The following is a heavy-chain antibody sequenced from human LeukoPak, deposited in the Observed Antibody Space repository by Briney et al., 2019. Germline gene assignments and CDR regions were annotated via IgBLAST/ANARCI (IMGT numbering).Heavy chain of an antibody. CDR3: ASPIVGATTIDY. V-gene: IGHV3-21*01. D-gene: IGHD1-26*01. CDR1: GFTFSSYS. Sequence: GGSLRLSCAASGFTFSSYSMNWVRQAPGKGLEWVSSISSSSSYIYYADSVKGRFTISRDNAKNSLYLQMNSLRAEDTAAYYCASPIVGATTIDYWGQGTLVTVSS. CDR2: ISSSSSYI. J-gene: IGHJ4*02.